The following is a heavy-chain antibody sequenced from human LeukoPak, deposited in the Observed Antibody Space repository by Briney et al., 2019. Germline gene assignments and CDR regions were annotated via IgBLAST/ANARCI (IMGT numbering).Heavy chain of an antibody. CDR3: VRGGTSPDY. CDR2: ISAHNVST. CDR1: GYTFINYV. Sequence: ASVKVSCKASGYTFINYVISWVRHTPGQGLEWMGWISAHNVSTDYAQKFQGRVTVTTDTTTTTAYMELRSLRSDDTAMYYCVRGGTSPDYWGQGTLVTVSS. V-gene: IGHV1-18*01. D-gene: IGHD2-2*01. J-gene: IGHJ4*02.